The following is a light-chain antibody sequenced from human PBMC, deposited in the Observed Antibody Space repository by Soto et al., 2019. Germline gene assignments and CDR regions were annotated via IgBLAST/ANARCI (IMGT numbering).Light chain of an antibody. CDR3: CSYAGSSLYV. CDR1: SSDVGSYNL. J-gene: IGLJ1*01. V-gene: IGLV2-23*01. Sequence: QSVLTQPASVSESPGHSITISCPGTSSDVGSYNLVSWYQQHPGKAPQLMIDEGSKRPSGVSNRFSGSTSGNTASLTISGLQAEDEADYYCCSYAGSSLYVFGTGTKVTVL. CDR2: EGS.